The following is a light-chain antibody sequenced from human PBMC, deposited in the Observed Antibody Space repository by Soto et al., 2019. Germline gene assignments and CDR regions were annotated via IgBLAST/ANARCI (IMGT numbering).Light chain of an antibody. CDR3: QQYANSPIT. CDR2: GVS. Sequence: EVVLTQSPVTLSLSPVEIASLSFRASQFLSSYLAWYQQKPGQAPRLLIYGVSSRAPGIPARFFGSGSGRAFTLTIDRLEAEFFTVYYCQQYANSPITFGPGTRLEIK. V-gene: IGKV3-20*01. CDR1: QFLSSY. J-gene: IGKJ5*01.